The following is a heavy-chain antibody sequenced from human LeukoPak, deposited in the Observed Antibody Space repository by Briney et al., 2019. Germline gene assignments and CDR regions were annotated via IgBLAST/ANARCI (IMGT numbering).Heavy chain of an antibody. CDR1: GFTFSNAW. J-gene: IGHJ3*02. D-gene: IGHD5-18*01. Sequence: NSGGSLRLSCAASGFTFSNAWMSWVRQAPGKGLEWVGRIKSKTDGGTTDYAAPVKGRFTISRDDSKNTLYLQMNSLKTEDTAVYYCTTDWEYSYGLDAFDIWGQGTMVTVSS. CDR3: TTDWEYSYGLDAFDI. V-gene: IGHV3-15*01. CDR2: IKSKTDGGTT.